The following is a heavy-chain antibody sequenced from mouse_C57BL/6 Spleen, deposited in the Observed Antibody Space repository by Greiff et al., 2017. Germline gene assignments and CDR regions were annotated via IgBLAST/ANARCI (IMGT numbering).Heavy chain of an antibody. J-gene: IGHJ4*01. CDR1: GYAFSSSW. D-gene: IGHD3-2*02. CDR2: IYPGDGDT. Sequence: VQLQQSGPELVKPGASVKISCKASGYAFSSSWMNWVKQRPGKGLEWIGRIYPGDGDTNYNGKFKGKATLTADKSSSTAYMQLSSLTSEDSAVYCCARQAGLTWAMDYWGQGTSVTVSS. CDR3: ARQAGLTWAMDY. V-gene: IGHV1-82*01.